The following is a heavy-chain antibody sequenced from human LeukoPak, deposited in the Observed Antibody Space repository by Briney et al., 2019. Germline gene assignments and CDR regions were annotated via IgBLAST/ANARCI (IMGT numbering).Heavy chain of an antibody. Sequence: PSETLSLTCTVSGGSISSYYWSWIRQPPGKGLEWIGYIYYSGSTNYNPSLMSRVTMSVDTSKNQFSLKLSSVTAADTAVYYCARSFPSLDYYDSSGYDYWGQGTLVIISS. J-gene: IGHJ4*02. D-gene: IGHD3-22*01. CDR1: GGSISSYY. CDR3: ARSFPSLDYYDSSGYDY. V-gene: IGHV4-59*12. CDR2: IYYSGST.